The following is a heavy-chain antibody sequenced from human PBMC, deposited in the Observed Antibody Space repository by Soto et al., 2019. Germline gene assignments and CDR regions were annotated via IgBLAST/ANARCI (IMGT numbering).Heavy chain of an antibody. CDR2: ISPSSDYI. D-gene: IGHD2-2*01. CDR1: GFTFSIYT. V-gene: IGHV3-21*01. CDR3: ARGRIVVLPAASRAYYYGLDV. J-gene: IGHJ6*04. Sequence: EVQLVESGGGLVKPGGSLRLSCAASGFTFSIYTMNWVRQAPGKGLEWVSSISPSSDYIYYADSLKGRFTISRDNTKYSLYLQMNTLGVEDTAVYYCARGRIVVLPAASRAYYYGLDVWGKGTTVTVSS.